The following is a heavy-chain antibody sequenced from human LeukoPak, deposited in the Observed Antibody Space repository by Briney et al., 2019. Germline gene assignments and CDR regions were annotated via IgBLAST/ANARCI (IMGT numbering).Heavy chain of an antibody. D-gene: IGHD5-18*01. CDR2: VSYDGSNK. CDR3: ANKRNTAPYCFDY. V-gene: IGHV3-30*18. CDR1: GFIFSNYG. Sequence: GGSLRLSCAASGFIFSNYGMHWVRQAPGKGLEWVAVVSYDGSNKYYADSVKGRFTISRDNSKNTPSLQMSSLRAEDTAVYYCANKRNTAPYCFDYWGQGSLVTVSS. J-gene: IGHJ4*02.